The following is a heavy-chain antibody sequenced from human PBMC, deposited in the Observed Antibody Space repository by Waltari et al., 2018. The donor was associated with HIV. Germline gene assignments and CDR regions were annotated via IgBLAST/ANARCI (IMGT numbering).Heavy chain of an antibody. CDR2: SSSSSSNI. J-gene: IGHJ6*02. CDR3: ARDTLNLYFGLDV. CDR1: GFSFSDYA. V-gene: IGHV3-48*02. Sequence: EVQLVESGGGLVQPGRSLRLSCAASGFSFSDYAMNWVRQAPGKGLEWISYSSSSSSNIKYADSVKGRFTISRDNTKRSLDLHMNNLRDEDTAVYFCARDTLNLYFGLDVWGQGTTVSVSS.